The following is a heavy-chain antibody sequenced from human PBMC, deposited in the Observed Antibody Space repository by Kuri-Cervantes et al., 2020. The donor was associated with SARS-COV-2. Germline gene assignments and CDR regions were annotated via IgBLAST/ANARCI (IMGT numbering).Heavy chain of an antibody. CDR3: ARHYYGSGSYYAVPVLWSH. J-gene: IGHJ4*02. CDR2: IYYSGST. V-gene: IGHV4-39*01. CDR1: GGSISSSSYY. Sequence: ESLKISCTVSGGSISSSSYYWGWIRQPPGKGLEWIGSIYYSGSTYYNPSLKSRVTISVDTSKNQFSLKLSSVTAADTAVYYCARHYYGSGSYYAVPVLWSHWGQGTLVTVSS. D-gene: IGHD3-10*01.